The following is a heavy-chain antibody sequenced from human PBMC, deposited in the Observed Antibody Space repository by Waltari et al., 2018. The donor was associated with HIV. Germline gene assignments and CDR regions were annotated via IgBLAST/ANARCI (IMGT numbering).Heavy chain of an antibody. V-gene: IGHV3-23*01. D-gene: IGHD4-17*01. CDR2: ISGSGGST. J-gene: IGHJ4*02. CDR1: GFTFSSYA. CDR3: AKDADGDYYFDY. Sequence: EVQLLESGGGLVQPGGSLRLSCAASGFTFSSYAMSWVRQAPGKGLGWVSAISGSGGSTYYAVSVKGRFTISRDNSKNTLYLQMNSLRAEDTAVYYCAKDADGDYYFDYWGQGTLVTVSS.